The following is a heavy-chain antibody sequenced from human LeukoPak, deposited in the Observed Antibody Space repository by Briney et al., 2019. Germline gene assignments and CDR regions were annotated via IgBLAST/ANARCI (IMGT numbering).Heavy chain of an antibody. D-gene: IGHD3-10*01. CDR1: GGSIGTYY. Sequence: SETLSLTCTVSGGSIGTYYWSWIRQSPGKGLEWIGEINHSGSTNYNPSLKSRVTISVDTSKNQFSLKLSSVTAADTAVYYCARGSMVRGSYYYYYYGMDVWGQGTTVTVSS. CDR3: ARGSMVRGSYYYYYYGMDV. CDR2: INHSGST. V-gene: IGHV4-34*01. J-gene: IGHJ6*02.